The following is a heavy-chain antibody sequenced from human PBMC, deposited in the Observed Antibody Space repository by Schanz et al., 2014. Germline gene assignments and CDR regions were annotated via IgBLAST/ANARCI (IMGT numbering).Heavy chain of an antibody. CDR3: ARKMKLGVYGGKGHDSLDI. CDR2: INSVGSNT. Sequence: EVQLEESGGGLVQPGGSLRLSCAASGFTFSSHWMHWVRQDPGKGLVWVARINSVGSNTDYADSVTGRFTISRDNAKNTLYLQMNTLRAEDAAVYYCARKMKLGVYGGKGHDSLDIWGQGTMVTVSS. J-gene: IGHJ3*02. V-gene: IGHV3-74*02. CDR1: GFTFSSHW. D-gene: IGHD4-17*01.